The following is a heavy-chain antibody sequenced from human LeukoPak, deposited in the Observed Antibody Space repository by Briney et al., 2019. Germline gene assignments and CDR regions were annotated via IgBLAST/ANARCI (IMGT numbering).Heavy chain of an antibody. CDR3: ARDRTNVDAAMVLDY. Sequence: GASVKVSCKASGYTFTSYDINWVRQATGQGLEWMGWMNPNSGNTGYAQKFQGRVTMTRDMSTTTVYMELSSLRSEDTAVYYCARDRTNVDAAMVLDYWGQGTLVTVSS. CDR2: MNPNSGNT. CDR1: GYTFTSYD. D-gene: IGHD5-18*01. J-gene: IGHJ4*02. V-gene: IGHV1-8*02.